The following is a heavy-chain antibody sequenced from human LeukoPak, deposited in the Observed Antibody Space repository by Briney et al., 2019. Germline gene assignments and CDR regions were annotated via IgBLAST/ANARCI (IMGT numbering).Heavy chain of an antibody. V-gene: IGHV4-39*07. CDR2: IYTSGST. CDR1: GGSISSSSYY. J-gene: IGHJ6*03. Sequence: SETLSLTCTVSGGSISSSSYYWGWIRQPPGKGLEWIGRIYTSGSTNYNPSLKSRDTISVDTSKNQFSLNLSSVTAADTAVYYCARAPAGPPYYYMNVWGKGTMVTVSS. CDR3: ARAPAGPPYYYMNV.